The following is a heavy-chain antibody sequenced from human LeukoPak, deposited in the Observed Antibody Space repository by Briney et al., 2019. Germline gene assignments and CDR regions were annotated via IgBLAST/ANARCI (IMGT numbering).Heavy chain of an antibody. J-gene: IGHJ5*02. D-gene: IGHD4-23*01. CDR2: MNPNSGNT. CDR1: GYTFTSYD. V-gene: IGHV1-8*01. CDR3: ARGGFYGGDNWFDP. Sequence: GASVKVSCKASGYTFTSYDINWVRQATGQGLERMGWMNPNSGNTGYAQKFQGRVTMTRNTSISTAYMELSSLRSEDTAVYYCARGGFYGGDNWFDPWGQGTLVTVSS.